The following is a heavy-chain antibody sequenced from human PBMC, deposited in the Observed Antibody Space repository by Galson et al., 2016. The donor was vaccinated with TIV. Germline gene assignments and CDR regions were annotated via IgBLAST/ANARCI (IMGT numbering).Heavy chain of an antibody. CDR1: GYSFSNYW. V-gene: IGHV5-10-1*01. CDR3: ARRHTLDTAETGAASF. D-gene: IGHD5-18*01. CDR2: IDVSDSYT. J-gene: IGHJ3*01. Sequence: QSGAEVKKPGESLKISCKGSGYSFSNYWINWVRQMPGKGLEWMGRIDVSDSYTNYSPSFRGHVTISADKTIGAAYLNWSSLKVSDTAIYCCARRHTLDTAETGAASFWGQGTMVTVSS.